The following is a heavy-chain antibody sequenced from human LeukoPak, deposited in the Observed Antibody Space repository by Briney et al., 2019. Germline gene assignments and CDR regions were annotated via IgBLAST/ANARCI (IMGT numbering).Heavy chain of an antibody. CDR1: GYTFTSYD. CDR2: VNPNSGNT. CDR3: ARDPYGSGSYQRDF. D-gene: IGHD3-10*01. J-gene: IGHJ4*02. V-gene: IGHV1-8*01. Sequence: ASVKVSCKTSGYTFTSYDLNWVRQATGQGLEWMGWVNPNSGNTGYAQKFQGRVTMTMDPSISTAYMELSSLRSEDTAVYYCARDPYGSGSYQRDFWGQGTLVTVSS.